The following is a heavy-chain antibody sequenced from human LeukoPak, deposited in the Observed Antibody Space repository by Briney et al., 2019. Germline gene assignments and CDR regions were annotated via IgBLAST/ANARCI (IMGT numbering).Heavy chain of an antibody. D-gene: IGHD2-2*01. CDR3: ARHVAYCSGNSCYYFDY. CDR1: GFDFGDYT. J-gene: IGHJ4*02. CDR2: INGWYTP. Sequence: GGSLSLSCVASGFDFGDYTMTWVRQAPGRGLEGASSINGWYTPYYADSVRGQFTISRDISKTTVFLHMKNLRVEDTAIYYCARHVAYCSGNSCYYFDYWGQGSLVTVSS. V-gene: IGHV3-23*01.